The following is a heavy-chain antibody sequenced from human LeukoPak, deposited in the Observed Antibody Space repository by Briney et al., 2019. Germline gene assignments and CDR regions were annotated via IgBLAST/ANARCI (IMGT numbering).Heavy chain of an antibody. J-gene: IGHJ1*01. CDR3: AGQEYSRVWYCVN. D-gene: IGHD6-19*01. CDR2: IYPGDSGT. V-gene: IGHV5-51*01. Sequence: GAYLNISCKGSGYSFTSYWIGLVRAMPRKRHECMGIIYPGDSGTTYSPASQGEVTTSADKSISTAYLKWSSLNASDTAMYCCAGQEYSRVWYCVNWGQGTLVTVSS. CDR1: GYSFTSYW.